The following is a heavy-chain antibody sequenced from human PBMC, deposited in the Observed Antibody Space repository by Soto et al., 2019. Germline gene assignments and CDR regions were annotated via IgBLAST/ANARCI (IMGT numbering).Heavy chain of an antibody. CDR2: LYSSGST. Sequence: EVQLVESGGGLIQPGGSLRLSCAASGFTFTGNDMNWVRQAPGKGLEWVSLLYSSGSTYYADSVKGRFTISRDNSNNTSYLQMSSLRAEDTAVYYCAARPLLPGAPWGQGTMVTVSS. CDR3: AARPLLPGAP. D-gene: IGHD3-22*01. J-gene: IGHJ3*01. CDR1: GFTFTGND. V-gene: IGHV3-53*01.